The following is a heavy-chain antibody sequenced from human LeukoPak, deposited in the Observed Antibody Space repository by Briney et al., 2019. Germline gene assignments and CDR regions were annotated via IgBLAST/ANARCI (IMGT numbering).Heavy chain of an antibody. D-gene: IGHD2-15*01. CDR1: GFTFSSYA. J-gene: IGHJ4*02. Sequence: GGSLRLSCAASGFTFSSYAMSWVRQAPGKGLEWVSALSGGGGSTFYADSVKGRFTISRDNSKNTLYLQMNSLRAEDTAVYYCAKDPYCSGGSCYPDYFDYWGQGTLVTVSS. CDR2: LSGGGGST. V-gene: IGHV3-23*01. CDR3: AKDPYCSGGSCYPDYFDY.